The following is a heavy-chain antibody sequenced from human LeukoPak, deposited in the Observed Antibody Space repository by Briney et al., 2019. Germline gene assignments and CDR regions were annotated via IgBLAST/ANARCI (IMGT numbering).Heavy chain of an antibody. D-gene: IGHD6-13*01. CDR2: INPNSGAT. V-gene: IGHV1-2*02. CDR3: ASPSGSSWYSKYYFVH. CDR1: GYTFSDHN. J-gene: IGHJ4*02. Sequence: ASVKVPCKASGYTFSDHNMHWIRQAPGQGLEWMGWINPNSGATNYAQKFQGRVTMTRDTSTSTYLELNRLRSDDTAVYYCASPSGSSWYSKYYFVHWGLGTLVTVSS.